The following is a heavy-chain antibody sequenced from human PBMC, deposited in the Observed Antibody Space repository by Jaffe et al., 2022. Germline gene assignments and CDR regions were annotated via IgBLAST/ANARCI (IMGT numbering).Heavy chain of an antibody. V-gene: IGHV2-70*01. CDR1: GFSLSTSGMC. CDR2: IDWDDDK. J-gene: IGHJ5*02. CDR3: ARTRTQLGYCSSREDWFDP. D-gene: IGHD2-2*01. Sequence: QVTLRESGPALVKPTQTLTLTCTFSGFSLSTSGMCVSWIRQPPGKALEWLALIDWDDDKYYSTSLKTRLTISKDTSKNQVVLTMTNMDPVDTATYYCARTRTQLGYCSSREDWFDPWGQGTLVTVSS.